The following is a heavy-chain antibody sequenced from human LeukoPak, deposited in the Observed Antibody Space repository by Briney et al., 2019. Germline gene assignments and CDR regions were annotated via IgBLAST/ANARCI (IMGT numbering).Heavy chain of an antibody. CDR3: ARDRGDGYNDY. V-gene: IGHV1-18*01. Sequence: GASVKVSCKASGYTFTSYGISSVRHAPGQGVEWMGWISAYNGNTNYAQKLQGRVTMTTDTSTSTAYMELRSLRSDDTPVYYCARDRGDGYNDYWGQGTLVTVSS. CDR2: ISAYNGNT. D-gene: IGHD5-24*01. J-gene: IGHJ4*02. CDR1: GYTFTSYG.